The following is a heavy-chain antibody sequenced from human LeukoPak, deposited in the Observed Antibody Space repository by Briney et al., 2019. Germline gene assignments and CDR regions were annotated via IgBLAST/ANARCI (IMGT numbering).Heavy chain of an antibody. CDR3: ARLHYSYGPFDY. CDR1: GFTFSHYW. CDR2: INSDGIRT. D-gene: IGHD5-18*01. Sequence: GGALTLSCAACGFTFSHYWMHLVRQTPGTGLVWVSRINSDGIRTRYAVSVNGRLTISRDNAKNTLYLQLNTLSAADTAVYYCARLHYSYGPFDYWGQGTLVTVSS. J-gene: IGHJ4*02. V-gene: IGHV3-74*01.